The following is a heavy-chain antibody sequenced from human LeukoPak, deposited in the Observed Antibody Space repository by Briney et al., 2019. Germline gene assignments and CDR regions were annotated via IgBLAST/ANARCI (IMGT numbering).Heavy chain of an antibody. V-gene: IGHV3-30*02. D-gene: IGHD5-18*01. CDR2: IRYDGSNK. CDR1: GFTFSSYG. CDR3: ARDLGYSYGYLDY. J-gene: IGHJ4*02. Sequence: GGSLRLSCAASGFTFSSYGMHWVRQAPGKGLEWVAFIRYDGSNKYYADSVKGRFTISRDNAKNSLYLQMNSLRAEDTAVYYCARDLGYSYGYLDYRGQGTLVTVSS.